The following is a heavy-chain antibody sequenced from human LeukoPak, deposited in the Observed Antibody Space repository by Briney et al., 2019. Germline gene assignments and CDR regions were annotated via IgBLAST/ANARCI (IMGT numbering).Heavy chain of an antibody. V-gene: IGHV3-7*04. D-gene: IGHD3-9*01. CDR3: ARAVREDILTGYWDLQYYYYYMDV. Sequence: GGSLRLSCAASGFTFSSYWMSWVRQAPGKGLEWVANIKQDGSEKYYVDSVKGRFTISRDNAKNSLYLQMNSLRAEDTAVYYCARAVREDILTGYWDLQYYYYYMDVWGKGTTVTVSS. CDR1: GFTFSSYW. J-gene: IGHJ6*03. CDR2: IKQDGSEK.